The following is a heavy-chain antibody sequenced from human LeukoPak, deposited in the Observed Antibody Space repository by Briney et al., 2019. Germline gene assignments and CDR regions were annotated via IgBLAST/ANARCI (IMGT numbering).Heavy chain of an antibody. J-gene: IGHJ5*02. Sequence: KPSETLSLTCTVSGGSIRSYYWSWIRQPPGKGLEWIGYIYYSGSTNYNPSLKSRVTISVDTSKNQFSLKLSSVTAADTAVYYCARYYYDSSGYFGDWFDPWGQGTLVTVSS. CDR2: IYYSGST. D-gene: IGHD3-22*01. CDR1: GGSIRSYY. V-gene: IGHV4-59*08. CDR3: ARYYYDSSGYFGDWFDP.